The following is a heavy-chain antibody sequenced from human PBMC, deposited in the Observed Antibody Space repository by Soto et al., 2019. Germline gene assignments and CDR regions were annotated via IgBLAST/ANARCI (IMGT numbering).Heavy chain of an antibody. CDR1: GFTFSSYA. CDR3: ARDELIAVADHGGLFDY. CDR2: ISYDGSNK. J-gene: IGHJ4*02. V-gene: IGHV3-30-3*01. D-gene: IGHD6-19*01. Sequence: PGGSLRLSCAASGFTFSSYAMHWVRQAPGKGLEWVAVISYDGSNKYYADSVKGRFTISRDNSKNTLYLQMNSLRAEDTAVYYCARDELIAVADHGGLFDYWGQGTLVTVSS.